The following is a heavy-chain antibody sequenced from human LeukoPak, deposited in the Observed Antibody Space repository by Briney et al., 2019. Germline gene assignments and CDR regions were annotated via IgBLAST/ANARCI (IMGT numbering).Heavy chain of an antibody. D-gene: IGHD3-10*01. J-gene: IGHJ6*03. Sequence: SETLSLTCTVSGGSISSYYWSWIRQPAGKGLEWIGRIYTSGSTNYNPSLKSRVTMSVDTSKNQFSLKLSSVTAADTAVYYCARGIMVRGVKNYYYYYMDVWGKGTTVTISS. CDR1: GGSISSYY. V-gene: IGHV4-4*07. CDR3: ARGIMVRGVKNYYYYYMDV. CDR2: IYTSGST.